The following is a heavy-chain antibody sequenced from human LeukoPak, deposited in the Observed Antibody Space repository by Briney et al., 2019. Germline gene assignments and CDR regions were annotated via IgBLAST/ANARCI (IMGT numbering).Heavy chain of an antibody. V-gene: IGHV1-18*01. J-gene: IGHJ4*02. CDR2: ISAYNGNT. CDR1: GYTFTSYG. Sequence: ASVKVSCKASGYTFTSYGISWVRQAPGQGLEWMGWISAYNGNTNYAQKLQGRVTMTTDTSTSTAYMELRSLRSDDTAVYYCAKSTGYSSSWYEDYWGQGTLVTVSS. CDR3: AKSTGYSSSWYEDY. D-gene: IGHD6-13*01.